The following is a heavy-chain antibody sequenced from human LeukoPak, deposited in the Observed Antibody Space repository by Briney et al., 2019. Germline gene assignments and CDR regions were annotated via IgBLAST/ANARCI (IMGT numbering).Heavy chain of an antibody. CDR1: GFIFDDYG. CDR3: ARDGRHSYGSGSSYLDWFDP. CDR2: INWNGRSI. Sequence: GGSLRLSCAASGFIFDDYGMSWVRQVPGKGLEWVSGINWNGRSIVYADSVKGRFTISRDNAKKSLYLQMNNLRAEDTAFYHCARDGRHSYGSGSSYLDWFDPGGQGTLVTVSA. V-gene: IGHV3-20*01. D-gene: IGHD3-10*01. J-gene: IGHJ5*02.